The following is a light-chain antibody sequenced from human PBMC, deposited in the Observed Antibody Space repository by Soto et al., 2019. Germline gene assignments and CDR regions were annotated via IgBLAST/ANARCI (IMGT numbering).Light chain of an antibody. J-gene: IGKJ1*01. V-gene: IGKV1-5*01. CDR2: DAS. Sequence: DLQMTQSPPALSASVGDRVTITCRASESVHKWLAWYQQKAGKAPKVLIYDASTLETGVPSRFRGSGSGTEFALTISSLQPNDSATDFFQQYHGSSLTFAQGTKVEI. CDR3: QQYHGSSLT. CDR1: ESVHKW.